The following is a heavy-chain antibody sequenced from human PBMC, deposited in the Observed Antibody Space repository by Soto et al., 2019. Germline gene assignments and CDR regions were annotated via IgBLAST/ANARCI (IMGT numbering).Heavy chain of an antibody. CDR1: GFTFSNYW. Sequence: PGGSLRLSCAASGFTFSNYWMHWVRQAPGKGLVWVSRINDDGSSAIYADSVKGRFTISRDNAKNTLYLQMNSLRAEDTAVYYCARASSPFDYWGQGTLVTVSS. V-gene: IGHV3-74*01. CDR2: INDDGSSA. CDR3: ARASSPFDY. D-gene: IGHD6-13*01. J-gene: IGHJ4*02.